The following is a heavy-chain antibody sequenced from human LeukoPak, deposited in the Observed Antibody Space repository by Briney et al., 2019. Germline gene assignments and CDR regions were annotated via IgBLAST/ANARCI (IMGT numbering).Heavy chain of an antibody. CDR2: MYYSGSS. J-gene: IGHJ4*02. Sequence: KTSETLSLTCTVSGASMSSNYWGWIRQSPGKGLEWIGHMYYSGSSDYNPSLKSRVTISLDTSKNQFSVKLSSVTAADTAVYYCARSIRGYSSGWYYFDYWGQGTLITVSS. CDR1: GASMSSNY. D-gene: IGHD6-19*01. CDR3: ARSIRGYSSGWYYFDY. V-gene: IGHV4-59*12.